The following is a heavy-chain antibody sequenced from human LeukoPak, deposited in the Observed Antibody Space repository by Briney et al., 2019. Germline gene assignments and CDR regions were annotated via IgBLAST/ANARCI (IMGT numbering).Heavy chain of an antibody. V-gene: IGHV1-18*01. CDR1: GYTFTSYG. CDR2: ISAYNGNT. D-gene: IGHD6-19*01. CDR3: ARMKIAVAALGSFDL. Sequence: ASVKVSCKASGYTFTSYGISWVRQAPGQGLEWMGWISAYNGNTNYAQKLQGRVTMTTDTSTRTAYMELKNLRSDDTAIYYCARMKIAVAALGSFDLWGQGSLVTVSP. J-gene: IGHJ4*02.